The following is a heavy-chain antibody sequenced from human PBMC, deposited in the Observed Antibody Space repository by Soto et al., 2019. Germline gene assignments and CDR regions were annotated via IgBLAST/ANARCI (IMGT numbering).Heavy chain of an antibody. CDR2: INAGNGNT. D-gene: IGHD2-8*01. CDR1: GYTFTSYA. CDR3: ARDGYCTNGVCSSSYGMDV. J-gene: IGHJ6*02. Sequence: ASVKVSCKASGYTFTSYAMHWVRQAPGQRLEWMGWINAGNGNTKYSQKFQGRVTITRDTSASTAYMELSSLRSEDTAVYYCARDGYCTNGVCSSSYGMDVWGQGTTVTVSS. V-gene: IGHV1-3*01.